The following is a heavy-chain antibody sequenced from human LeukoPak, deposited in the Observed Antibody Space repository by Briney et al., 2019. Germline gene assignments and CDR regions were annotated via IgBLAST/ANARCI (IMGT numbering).Heavy chain of an antibody. J-gene: IGHJ5*02. CDR2: IYTSGST. D-gene: IGHD3-3*01. CDR1: GGSISSGGYS. Sequence: PSETLSLTCAVSGGSISSGGYSWSWIRQPPGKGLEWIGRIYTSGSTNYNPSLKSRVTISVDTSKNQFSLKLSSVTAADTAVYYCARDYITIFGVVFFDPWGQGTLVTVSS. V-gene: IGHV4-61*02. CDR3: ARDYITIFGVVFFDP.